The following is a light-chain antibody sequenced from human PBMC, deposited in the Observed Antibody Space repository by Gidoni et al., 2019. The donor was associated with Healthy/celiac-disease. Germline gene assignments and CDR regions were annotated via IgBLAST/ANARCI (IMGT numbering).Light chain of an antibody. V-gene: IGKV3-11*01. J-gene: IGKJ2*01. CDR3: QQRSRTSST. CDR1: QSVSSY. Sequence: EIVLTQSPATLSLSPGERATLSCRASQSVSSYLAWYQQKPGQAPRLLIYDASNRATGIPARFSGSGSGTDFTLTISSLEPEDFAVYYCQQRSRTSSTFGQGTKLEIK. CDR2: DAS.